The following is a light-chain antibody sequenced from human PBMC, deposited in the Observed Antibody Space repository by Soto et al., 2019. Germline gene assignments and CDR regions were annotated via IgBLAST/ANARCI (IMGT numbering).Light chain of an antibody. Sequence: EIVLTQSPATLSLSPGERATLSCRASQSVSTYLAWYQQKPGQAPRLLIYDASNRATGIPARFSGSGSGTDFTLTISSLEPEDFAVYYCQQHSHWPATFGPGTKVDIK. J-gene: IGKJ3*01. CDR1: QSVSTY. V-gene: IGKV3-11*01. CDR2: DAS. CDR3: QQHSHWPAT.